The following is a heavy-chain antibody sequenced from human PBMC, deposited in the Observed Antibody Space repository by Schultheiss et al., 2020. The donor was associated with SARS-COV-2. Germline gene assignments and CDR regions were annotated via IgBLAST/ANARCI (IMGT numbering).Heavy chain of an antibody. J-gene: IGHJ6*03. D-gene: IGHD2-2*01. CDR2: INHSGST. V-gene: IGHV4-34*01. Sequence: SETLSLTCAVYGGSFSGYYWIRQPPGKGLEWIGEINHSGSTNYNPSLKSRVTISVDTSKNQFSLKLSSVTAADTAVYYCARHAADIVVVPAASYYYYYYMDVWGKGTTVTVSS. CDR3: ARHAADIVVVPAASYYYYYYMDV. CDR1: GGSFSGYY.